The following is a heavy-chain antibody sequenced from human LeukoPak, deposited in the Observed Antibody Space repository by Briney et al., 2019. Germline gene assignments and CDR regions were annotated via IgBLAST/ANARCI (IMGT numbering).Heavy chain of an antibody. CDR1: NYSITSGYY. J-gene: IGHJ4*02. Sequence: SETLSLTCTVSNYSITSGYYWGWIRQPPGKGLEWIGSIYHSGTTDYNPSLKRRVTISVDTSKNQFSLNLSSVTAADTAVYYCARVSRGYDILYWGQGTLVTVSS. V-gene: IGHV4-38-2*02. CDR3: ARVSRGYDILY. D-gene: IGHD3-9*01. CDR2: IYHSGTT.